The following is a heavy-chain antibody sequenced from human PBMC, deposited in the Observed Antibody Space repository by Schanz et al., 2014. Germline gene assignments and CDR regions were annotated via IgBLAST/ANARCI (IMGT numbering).Heavy chain of an antibody. CDR2: ISDSGATI. CDR3: ATSYSSSSYFYVMDV. Sequence: QVKLVESGGGLVKPGGSLRLSCAASGFAFSDYFMGWIRQAPGKGPEFISYISDSGATIHYAESLRGRLIISRDNAKNSLYLQLKSLSAEDTAIYYCATSYSSSSYFYVMDVWGQGTTVTVSS. V-gene: IGHV3-11*01. J-gene: IGHJ6*02. D-gene: IGHD6-6*01. CDR1: GFAFSDYF.